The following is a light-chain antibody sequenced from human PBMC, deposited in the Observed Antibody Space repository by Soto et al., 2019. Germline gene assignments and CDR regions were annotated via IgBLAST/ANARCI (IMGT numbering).Light chain of an antibody. V-gene: IGLV2-14*01. Sequence: QSVLTQPASVSGSPGQSITISCTGTSSDVGANIFGSWYQQHPGKVPKLMIYTVSSRPSGVSQRFSGSKSGNTASLTISGLQAEDEADYYCSSFTTDSTYVFGTGTKLTVL. J-gene: IGLJ1*01. CDR3: SSFTTDSTYV. CDR2: TVS. CDR1: SSDVGANIF.